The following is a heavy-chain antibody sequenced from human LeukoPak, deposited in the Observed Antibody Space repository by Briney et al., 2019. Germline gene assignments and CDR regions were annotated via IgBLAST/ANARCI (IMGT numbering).Heavy chain of an antibody. CDR3: ARVREPGYSSGSYYFDY. J-gene: IGHJ4*02. CDR1: GGSISNYY. Sequence: SETLSLTCTVSGGSISNYYWSWIRQPAGKGLEWIGRIYTSGSTDYNPSLKSRVTISVDRSKNQFSLKLSSVTAADTAVYYCARVREPGYSSGSYYFDYWGQGTLVTVSS. CDR2: IYTSGST. D-gene: IGHD6-19*01. V-gene: IGHV4-4*07.